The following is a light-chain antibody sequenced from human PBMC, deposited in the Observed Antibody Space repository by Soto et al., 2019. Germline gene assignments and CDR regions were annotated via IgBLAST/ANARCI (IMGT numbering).Light chain of an antibody. J-gene: IGLJ1*01. CDR2: EVS. CDR1: SSDVGGYNY. V-gene: IGLV2-14*01. CDR3: SSYTSCSTLV. Sequence: QSALTQPASVSGSPGQSITISCTGTSSDVGGYNYVSWYQQHPGKAPKLMIYEVSNRPSGASNRFSGSKSGNTASLTISGLQAEDEADYYCSSYTSCSTLVFGTGTKVTVL.